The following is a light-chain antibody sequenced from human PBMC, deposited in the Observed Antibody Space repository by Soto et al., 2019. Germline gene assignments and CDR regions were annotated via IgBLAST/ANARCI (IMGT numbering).Light chain of an antibody. CDR2: EVS. CDR3: YSFTTSDTYV. V-gene: IGLV2-18*02. J-gene: IGLJ1*01. Sequence: QSVLAQPPSVSGSPGQSVTISCSGTSSDVGSYNHVSWYQQAPGTAPKPMYEVSNRPSGVPDRFSGSKSGNTASLTISGLQPEDEADYYCYSFTTSDTYVFGTGTKVTVL. CDR1: SSDVGSYNH.